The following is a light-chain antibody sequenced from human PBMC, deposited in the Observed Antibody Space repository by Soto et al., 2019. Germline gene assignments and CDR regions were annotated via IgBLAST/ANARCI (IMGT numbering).Light chain of an antibody. CDR3: QQYGSSPST. V-gene: IGKV3-20*01. J-gene: IGKJ1*01. Sequence: IVLAQSHATLSSSAGERATLSCRASQSVSSNYITWYQQKPGQAPRRLIFGASSRATGIPDRFSGSGSGTDFTLTISRLEPEDFAVYYCQQYGSSPSTFGQGTKVDIK. CDR1: QSVSSNY. CDR2: GAS.